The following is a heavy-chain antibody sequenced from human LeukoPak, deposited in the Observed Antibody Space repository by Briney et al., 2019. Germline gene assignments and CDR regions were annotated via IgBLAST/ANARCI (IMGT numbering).Heavy chain of an antibody. CDR1: GFTFASYG. CDR2: ISGSGDTT. J-gene: IGHJ4*02. V-gene: IGHV3-23*01. CDR3: GRGGVGSTYVYFDY. D-gene: IGHD1-26*01. Sequence: HPGRSLRLSCAASGFTFASYGMSWVRQAPGKGLEWVSGISGSGDTTSSADSARGRFTISRDNSKNTLYLQMSSLGVEDTAIYYCGRGGVGSTYVYFDYWGQGTLVTVSS.